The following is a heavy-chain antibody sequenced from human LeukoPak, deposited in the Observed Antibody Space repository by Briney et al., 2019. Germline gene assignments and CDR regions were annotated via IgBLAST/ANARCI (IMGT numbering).Heavy chain of an antibody. J-gene: IGHJ4*02. Sequence: PGGSLRLSCSGSGFSFGNYAIHWVRQAPGKGLDYVSAISRDGGSTYHADSVKGRFAISRDNSKNTLYLQMNSLRAEDTAIYYCAKVLGNSFDYWGQGTLVTVSS. D-gene: IGHD2-15*01. V-gene: IGHV3-64*04. CDR1: GFSFGNYA. CDR3: AKVLGNSFDY. CDR2: ISRDGGST.